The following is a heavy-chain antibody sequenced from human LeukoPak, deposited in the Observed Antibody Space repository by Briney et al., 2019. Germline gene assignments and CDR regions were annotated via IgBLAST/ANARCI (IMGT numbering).Heavy chain of an antibody. J-gene: IGHJ4*02. CDR2: IYYSGST. Sequence: SETLSLTCTVSGGSISSSSYYWGWIRQPPGKGLEWIGSIYYSGSTYYNPSLKSRVTISVDTSKNQFSLKLSSVTAADTAVYYCARHPDYGDYPYYLDYWGQGTLVTVSS. V-gene: IGHV4-39*01. CDR1: GGSISSSSYY. CDR3: ARHPDYGDYPYYLDY. D-gene: IGHD4-17*01.